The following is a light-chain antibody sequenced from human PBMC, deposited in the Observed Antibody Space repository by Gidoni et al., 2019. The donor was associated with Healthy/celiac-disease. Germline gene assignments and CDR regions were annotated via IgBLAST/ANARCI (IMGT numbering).Light chain of an antibody. V-gene: IGKV3-20*01. CDR1: QSVSSSY. CDR3: QQYGSSPPLT. J-gene: IGKJ4*01. Sequence: EIVLTQSPGTLSLSPGERATLSCRASQSVSSSYLAWYQQKPGQAPRLLIYGASSRATGIPDRFSGSGSGTDCTRTISRLEPEDCAVYYCQQYGSSPPLTFGGGTKVEIK. CDR2: GAS.